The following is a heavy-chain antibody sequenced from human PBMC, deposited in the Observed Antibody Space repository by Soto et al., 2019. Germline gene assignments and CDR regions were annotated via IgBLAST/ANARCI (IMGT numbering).Heavy chain of an antibody. Sequence: GASVKVSCKASGYTFIDYYMHWVRQAPGQGFEWMGRISPKSGGTNYAQKFQGRVTMTWDTSLNTAYMELNSLKSDDTAVYYCSKGRWTVGHCSGGSCYDGMDVWGQGTTVTVSS. CDR1: GYTFIDYY. D-gene: IGHD2-15*01. CDR3: SKGRWTVGHCSGGSCYDGMDV. CDR2: ISPKSGGT. V-gene: IGHV1-2*02. J-gene: IGHJ6*02.